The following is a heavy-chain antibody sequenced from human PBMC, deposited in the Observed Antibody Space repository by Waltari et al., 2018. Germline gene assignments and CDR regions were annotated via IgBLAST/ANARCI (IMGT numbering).Heavy chain of an antibody. J-gene: IGHJ3*02. CDR3: AMSYYDSSGYSPDAFDI. CDR2: ISDDRSNK. Sequence: QVQLVESGGGVVQPGRSLRLSCAASGFTFSSYAMHWVSQAPGKGLEWVAFISDDRSNKYYADSVKGRFTISRDNSKNTLYLQMNSLRAEDTAVYYCAMSYYDSSGYSPDAFDIWGQGTMVTVSS. V-gene: IGHV3-30*01. D-gene: IGHD3-22*01. CDR1: GFTFSSYA.